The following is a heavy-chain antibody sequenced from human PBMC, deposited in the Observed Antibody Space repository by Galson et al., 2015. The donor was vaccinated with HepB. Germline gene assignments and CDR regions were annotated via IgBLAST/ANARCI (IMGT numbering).Heavy chain of an antibody. Sequence: ETLSLTCTVSGGSISSSSYYWGWIRQPPGKGLEWIGSIYYSGSTYYNPSLKSRVTISVDTSKNQFSLKLSSVTAADTAVYYCARIAAAGYAGYFQHWGQGTLVTVSS. CDR2: IYYSGST. CDR1: GGSISSSSYY. D-gene: IGHD6-13*01. J-gene: IGHJ1*01. CDR3: ARIAAAGYAGYFQH. V-gene: IGHV4-39*07.